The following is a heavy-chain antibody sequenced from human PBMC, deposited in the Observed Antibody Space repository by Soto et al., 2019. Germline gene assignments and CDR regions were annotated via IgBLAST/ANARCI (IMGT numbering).Heavy chain of an antibody. V-gene: IGHV1-18*04. CDR2: ISAYNGNT. D-gene: IGHD4-17*01. CDR1: GYTFTSCG. Sequence: GASVKVSCKASGYTFTSCGISWVRQAPGQGLEWMGWISAYNGNTNYAQKLQDRVTMTSDTSTSTAYMELRSLRSDDTAVYYCARDGQIAPAHGTVTTFDYWGQGSLVTVSS. J-gene: IGHJ4*02. CDR3: ARDGQIAPAHGTVTTFDY.